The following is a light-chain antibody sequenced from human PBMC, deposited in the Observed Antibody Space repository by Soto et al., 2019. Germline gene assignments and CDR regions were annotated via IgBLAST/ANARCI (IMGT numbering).Light chain of an antibody. V-gene: IGKV3D-15*01. CDR1: QSVNTK. CDR2: EAS. CDR3: QQYQSYPWT. Sequence: EIVLTQSPVTLSVSPPARGNLXCRASQSVNTKIAWYQQKPGQAPRLVIYEASSRATGIPARFGGSGSGTEFTLTISSLQSEDFATYYCQQYQSYPWTFGQGTKVDIK. J-gene: IGKJ1*01.